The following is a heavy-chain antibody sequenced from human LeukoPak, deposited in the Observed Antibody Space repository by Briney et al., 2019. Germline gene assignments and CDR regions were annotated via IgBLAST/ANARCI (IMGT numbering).Heavy chain of an antibody. CDR1: GYTFTSYD. Sequence: GASVKVSCKASGYTFTSYDINWVRQATGQGLEWMGWMNPNSGNTGYAQKFQGRVTMTRNTSISTAYMELSSLRSEDTAVYYCASGVVHYDYVWGSYRSYNWFDPWGQGTLVTVSS. CDR2: MNPNSGNT. CDR3: ASGVVHYDYVWGSYRSYNWFDP. V-gene: IGHV1-8*01. D-gene: IGHD3-16*02. J-gene: IGHJ5*02.